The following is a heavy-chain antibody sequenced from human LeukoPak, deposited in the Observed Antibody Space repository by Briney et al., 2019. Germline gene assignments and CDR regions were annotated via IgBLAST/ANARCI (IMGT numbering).Heavy chain of an antibody. Sequence: PGGSLRLSCAASRFAFHNYAMTWIRQAPGKGLEWVSYISSSGSTIYYADSVKGRFTISRDNAKNSLYLQMNSLRAEDTAVYYCAREGTVTTSDAFDIWGQGTMVTVSS. J-gene: IGHJ3*02. CDR1: RFAFHNYA. V-gene: IGHV3-11*04. D-gene: IGHD4-11*01. CDR3: AREGTVTTSDAFDI. CDR2: ISSSGSTI.